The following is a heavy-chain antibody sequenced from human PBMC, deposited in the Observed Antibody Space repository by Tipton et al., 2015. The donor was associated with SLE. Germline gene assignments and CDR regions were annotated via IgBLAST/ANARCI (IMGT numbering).Heavy chain of an antibody. CDR3: ARRGGYSSGWYDY. J-gene: IGHJ4*02. Sequence: TLSLTCTVSGGSISSYYWSWIRQPPGKGLEWIGYIYYSGSTNYNPSLKSRVTISVGTSKNQFSLKLSSVTAADTAVYYCARRGGYSSGWYDYWGQGTLVTVSS. CDR1: GGSISSYY. D-gene: IGHD6-19*01. V-gene: IGHV4-59*08. CDR2: IYYSGST.